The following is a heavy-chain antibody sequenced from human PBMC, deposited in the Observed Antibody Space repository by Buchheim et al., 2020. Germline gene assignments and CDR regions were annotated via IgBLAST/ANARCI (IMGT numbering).Heavy chain of an antibody. CDR2: ISYDGSNK. Sequence: QVQLVESGGGVVQPGRSLRLSCAASGFTFSSYAMHWVRQAPGKGLEWVAVISYDGSNKYYADSVQGRFTISRDNSKNTLYLQMNSLRAEDTAVYYCARGLRSYGCWGQGTL. D-gene: IGHD6-6*01. J-gene: IGHJ4*02. V-gene: IGHV3-30*04. CDR1: GFTFSSYA. CDR3: ARGLRSYGC.